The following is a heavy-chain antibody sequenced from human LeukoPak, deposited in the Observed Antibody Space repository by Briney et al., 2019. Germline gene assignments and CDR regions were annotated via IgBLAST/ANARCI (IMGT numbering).Heavy chain of an antibody. CDR3: ARVYCSSTSCYLDGMDV. J-gene: IGHJ6*02. Sequence: ASVKVSCKASGYTFTSYGISWVRQAPGQGLEWMGWISSYNGNTNYAQKLQGRVTMTTDTSTSTAYMELRSLRSDDTAVYYCARVYCSSTSCYLDGMDVWGQGTTVTVSS. V-gene: IGHV1-18*01. CDR2: ISSYNGNT. CDR1: GYTFTSYG. D-gene: IGHD2-2*01.